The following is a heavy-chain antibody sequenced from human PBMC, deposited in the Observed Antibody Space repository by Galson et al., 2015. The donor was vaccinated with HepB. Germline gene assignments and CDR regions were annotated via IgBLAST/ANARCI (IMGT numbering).Heavy chain of an antibody. D-gene: IGHD5-12*01. V-gene: IGHV1-18*01. CDR1: GYSFTSNG. J-gene: IGHJ6*02. Sequence: SVKVSCKASGYSFTSNGITWVRQAPGQGLEWMGWISAYNGNTKFAQKFQGRVTMTTDTSTSTAYMELRSLKPDDTAIYYCARNGWGDVVASVYDMDVWGQGTTVTVSS. CDR2: ISAYNGNT. CDR3: ARNGWGDVVASVYDMDV.